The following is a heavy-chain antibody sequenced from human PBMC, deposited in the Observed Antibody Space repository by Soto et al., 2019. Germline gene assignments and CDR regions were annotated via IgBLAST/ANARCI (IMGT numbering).Heavy chain of an antibody. CDR1: GLTFSSYA. CDR3: AKSQFPMIVVVIFDY. D-gene: IGHD3-22*01. V-gene: IGHV3-23*01. J-gene: IGHJ4*02. Sequence: GGSLRLSCAASGLTFSSYAMSWVRQSPGKGLEWVPAISGSGGSTYYADSVKGRFTISRDNSKNTLYLQMNSLRAEDTAVYYCAKSQFPMIVVVIFDYWGQGTLVTVSS. CDR2: ISGSGGST.